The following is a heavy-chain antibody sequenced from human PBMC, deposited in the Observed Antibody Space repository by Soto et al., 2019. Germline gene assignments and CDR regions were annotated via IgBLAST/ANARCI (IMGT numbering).Heavy chain of an antibody. Sequence: GASVKVSCKASGYTFTSYYMHWVRQAPGQGLEWMGIINPSGGSTSYAQKFQGRVTMTRDTSTSTVYMELSSLRSEDTAVYYCARDLEDIVLVPAAPGYWGQGTLVTVS. CDR3: ARDLEDIVLVPAAPGY. CDR1: GYTFTSYY. J-gene: IGHJ4*02. V-gene: IGHV1-46*01. CDR2: INPSGGST. D-gene: IGHD2-2*01.